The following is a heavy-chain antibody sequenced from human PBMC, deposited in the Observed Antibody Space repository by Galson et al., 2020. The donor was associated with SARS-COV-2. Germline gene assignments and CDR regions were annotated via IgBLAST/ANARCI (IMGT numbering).Heavy chain of an antibody. Sequence: GGSLRLSCAASGFTFSSYGMHWVRQAPGKGLEWVAVIWYDGSNKYYADSVKGQFTISRDNSKNTLYLQMNSLRAEDTAVYYCARGVYGSGSPFLNWYFDLWGRGTLVTVSS. V-gene: IGHV3-33*01. CDR2: IWYDGSNK. CDR1: GFTFSSYG. J-gene: IGHJ2*01. CDR3: ARGVYGSGSPFLNWYFDL. D-gene: IGHD3-10*01.